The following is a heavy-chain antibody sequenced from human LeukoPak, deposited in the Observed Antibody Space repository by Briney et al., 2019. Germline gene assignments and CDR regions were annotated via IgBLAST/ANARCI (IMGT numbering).Heavy chain of an antibody. CDR2: MNPDGSQR. Sequence: GGSLRLSCAASGFSFSDSWMNWGRQAPGKGLEWVASMNPDGSQRYYADSVRGRFTISRDNPKSSLYLQMNSLRAEDTATYFCARDRAYNSFDYWGQGTLVIVSS. D-gene: IGHD5-24*01. J-gene: IGHJ4*02. CDR1: GFSFSDSW. V-gene: IGHV3-7*01. CDR3: ARDRAYNSFDY.